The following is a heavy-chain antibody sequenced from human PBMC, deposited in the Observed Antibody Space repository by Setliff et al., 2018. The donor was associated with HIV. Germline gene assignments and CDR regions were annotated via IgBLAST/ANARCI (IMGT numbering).Heavy chain of an antibody. CDR1: GGTFSSYA. Sequence: SVKVSCKASGGTFSSYAISWVRQAPGQGLEWMGGIIPIFGTANYAQKFQGRVTITADESTSTAYMGLSSLRSEDTAVYYCARDRYSYGLLYYYYYMDVWGKGTTVTVSS. CDR2: IIPIFGTA. CDR3: ARDRYSYGLLYYYYYMDV. V-gene: IGHV1-69*13. J-gene: IGHJ6*03. D-gene: IGHD5-18*01.